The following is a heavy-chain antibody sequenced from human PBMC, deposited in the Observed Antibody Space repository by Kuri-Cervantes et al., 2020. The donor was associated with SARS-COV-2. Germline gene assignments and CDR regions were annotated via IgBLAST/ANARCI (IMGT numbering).Heavy chain of an antibody. D-gene: IGHD1-26*01. Sequence: GGSLRLSCAVSGFHFSGYGMHWVRQAPGKGLEWVAVIWYDGSKKYYADSVKGRFTISRDNSKNTMYLEMNSLRAEDTAAYYCAREKLYSGSHIDYWGQGTLVTVSS. V-gene: IGHV3-33*01. CDR1: GFHFSGYG. CDR3: AREKLYSGSHIDY. J-gene: IGHJ4*02. CDR2: IWYDGSKK.